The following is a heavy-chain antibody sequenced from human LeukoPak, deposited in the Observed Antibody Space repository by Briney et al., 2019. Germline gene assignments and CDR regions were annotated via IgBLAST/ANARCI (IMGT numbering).Heavy chain of an antibody. J-gene: IGHJ6*03. V-gene: IGHV3-15*01. D-gene: IGHD3-22*01. CDR3: TTNYYDSSGLYHYYYTDV. CDR1: GFTFTNAW. Sequence: GGSLRLSCAASGFTFTNAWMSWVRQAPGKGLEWVGRIKSKTDGGTTDYAAPVKGRFTISRDDSKNTLYLQMNSLKTEDTAVYYCTTNYYDSSGLYHYYYTDVWGKGTTVTVSS. CDR2: IKSKTDGGTT.